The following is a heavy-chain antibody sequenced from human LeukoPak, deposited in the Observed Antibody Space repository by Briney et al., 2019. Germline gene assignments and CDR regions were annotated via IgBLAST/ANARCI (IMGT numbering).Heavy chain of an antibody. CDR3: ARKWFDP. Sequence: SETLSLTCAVYGGSFSGYYWSWIRQPPGKGLEWIGEINHSGSTNYNPSLKSRVTISVDTSKNQFSLKLSSVTAADTAVYYCARKWFDPWGQGTLVTVSS. J-gene: IGHJ5*02. V-gene: IGHV4-34*01. CDR2: INHSGST. CDR1: GGSFSGYY.